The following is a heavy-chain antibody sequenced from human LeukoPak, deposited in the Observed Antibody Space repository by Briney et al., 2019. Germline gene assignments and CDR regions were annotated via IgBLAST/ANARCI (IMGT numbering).Heavy chain of an antibody. Sequence: SETLSLTCTVSGASMSGDYWSWIRQPPGKGLEWIGYAFFTGNTNYNPSLKSRLTISVDTSRSQFSLKLNSVTAADTAVYFCARHVSITYAHFDQWGQGALVTVSS. V-gene: IGHV4-59*08. D-gene: IGHD2-2*01. CDR3: ARHVSITYAHFDQ. J-gene: IGHJ4*02. CDR1: GASMSGDY. CDR2: AFFTGNT.